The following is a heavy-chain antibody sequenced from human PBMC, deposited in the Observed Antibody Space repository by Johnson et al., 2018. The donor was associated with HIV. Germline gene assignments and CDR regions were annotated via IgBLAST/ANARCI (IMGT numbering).Heavy chain of an antibody. Sequence: QVQLVESGGGVVQPGRSLRLSCAASGFTFSSYAMHWVRQAPGKGLEWVAVISYDGSNKYYADSVKGRFTISRDNSKNTLYLQMKSLRAEDTAVYYCARVGDSSSSLGAFDIWGQGTMVTVSS. V-gene: IGHV3-30*04. CDR1: GFTFSSYA. CDR3: ARVGDSSSSLGAFDI. CDR2: ISYDGSNK. J-gene: IGHJ3*02. D-gene: IGHD6-6*01.